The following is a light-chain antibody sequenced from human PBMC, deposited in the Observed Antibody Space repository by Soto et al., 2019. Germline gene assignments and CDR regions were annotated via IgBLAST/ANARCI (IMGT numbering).Light chain of an antibody. J-gene: IGKJ1*01. CDR2: DTS. Sequence: DIVMTQSPATLSVAPGERATLSCRASQSVGRYLGWYQQKPGQAPRLLIYDTSYRATDIPPRFSGSGSGTDFTLTISSLEPEDFAVYYCQQYSSSRTFGQGTKVDIK. CDR1: QSVGRY. CDR3: QQYSSSRT. V-gene: IGKV3-11*01.